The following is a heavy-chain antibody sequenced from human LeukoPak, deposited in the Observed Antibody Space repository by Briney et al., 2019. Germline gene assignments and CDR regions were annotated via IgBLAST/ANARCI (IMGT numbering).Heavy chain of an antibody. V-gene: IGHV3-9*01. Sequence: PGGSLRLSCAASGFTFDDYAMHWARQAPGMGLEGVSGTSWNRGSRGYAVSVSGRFTIARDNAKNSLYLQMNSLRAEDTALYYCARMPVTSYWYFDLWGRGTLVTASS. J-gene: IGHJ2*01. CDR3: ARMPVTSYWYFDL. D-gene: IGHD4-17*01. CDR2: TSWNRGSR. CDR1: GFTFDDYA.